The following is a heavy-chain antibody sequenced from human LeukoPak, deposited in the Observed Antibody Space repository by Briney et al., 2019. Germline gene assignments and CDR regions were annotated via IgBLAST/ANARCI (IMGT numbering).Heavy chain of an antibody. J-gene: IGHJ4*02. CDR2: IRSDGSYI. Sequence: PGGSLRLSCAASGFTFSAYGMHWVRQAPGKGLEWVAFIRSDGSYIYYADSVKGRFTISRDNSKNTLYLQMNSLRAEDTAVYYCAKANYDSTPTSYRGQGTLVTVSS. CDR3: AKANYDSTPTSY. D-gene: IGHD3-22*01. CDR1: GFTFSAYG. V-gene: IGHV3-30*02.